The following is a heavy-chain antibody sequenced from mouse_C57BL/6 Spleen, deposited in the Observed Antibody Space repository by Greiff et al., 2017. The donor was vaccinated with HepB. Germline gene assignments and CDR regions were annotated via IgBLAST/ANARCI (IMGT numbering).Heavy chain of an antibody. D-gene: IGHD1-1*01. V-gene: IGHV1-75*01. CDR3: ASSSITTVVATPFAY. Sequence: VQLQQSGPELVKPGASVKISCKASGYTFTDYYINWVKQRPGQGLEWIGWIFPGSGSTYYNEKFKGKATLTVDKASSTAYMLLSSLTSEDAAVYFCASSSITTVVATPFAYWGQGTLVTVSA. CDR1: GYTFTDYY. CDR2: IFPGSGST. J-gene: IGHJ3*01.